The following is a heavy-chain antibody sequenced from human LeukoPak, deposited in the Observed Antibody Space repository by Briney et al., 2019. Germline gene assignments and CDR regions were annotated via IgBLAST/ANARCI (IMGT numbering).Heavy chain of an antibody. D-gene: IGHD3-22*01. J-gene: IGHJ4*02. CDR3: ASACYDSSGYYLEIDY. CDR1: GGTFSSYA. CDR2: IIPIFGTA. Sequence: ASVKVSCKASGGTFSSYAISWVRQAPGQGLEWMGGIIPIFGTANYAQKFQGRVTITADESTSTAYMDLSSLRSEDTAVYYCASACYDSSGYYLEIDYWGQGTLVTVSS. V-gene: IGHV1-69*13.